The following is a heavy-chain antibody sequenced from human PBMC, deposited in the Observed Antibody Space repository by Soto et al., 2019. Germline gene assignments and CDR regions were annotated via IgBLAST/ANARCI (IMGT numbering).Heavy chain of an antibody. D-gene: IGHD2-21*01. V-gene: IGHV3-53*01. CDR2: IYSGGNP. Sequence: EERLVQSGGGLVQPGGSLRLSCAASGFSVGGNYMSWVRQAPGKGLELVSLIYSGGNPFYADSMKGRFNLSRDNSNNMLYLQMDSLRAEDTAVYYCARGPNSDCWGQGTLVIVSS. J-gene: IGHJ4*02. CDR3: ARGPNSDC. CDR1: GFSVGGNY.